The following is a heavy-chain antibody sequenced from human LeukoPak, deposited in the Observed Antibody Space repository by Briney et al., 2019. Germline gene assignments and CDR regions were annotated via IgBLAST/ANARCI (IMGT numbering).Heavy chain of an antibody. D-gene: IGHD3-10*01. CDR3: ARVLSGSGSLYYFDY. Sequence: SETLSLTCTVSGGSISSGDYYWNWIRQPPGKGLEWIGYIHSSGSSYYNPSLKSRVTISVDTSDNQFSLRLGSVTAPDTAVYYCARVLSGSGSLYYFDYWGQGTLVTVSS. V-gene: IGHV4-30-4*01. J-gene: IGHJ4*02. CDR1: GGSISSGDYY. CDR2: IHSSGSS.